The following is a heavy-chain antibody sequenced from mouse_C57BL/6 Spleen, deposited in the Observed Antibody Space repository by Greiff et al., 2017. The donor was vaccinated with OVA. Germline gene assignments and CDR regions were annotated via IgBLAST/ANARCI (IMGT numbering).Heavy chain of an antibody. D-gene: IGHD1-1*01. V-gene: IGHV5-12*01. Sequence: EVKLMESGGGLVQPGGSLKLSCAASGFTFSDYYMYWVRQTPEKRLEWVAYISNGGGSTDYPETVKGRFTISRDNAKNTLYLQMSRLKSEDTAMYYCARPYYGSSYWYFDVWGTGTTVTVSS. CDR3: ARPYYGSSYWYFDV. CDR1: GFTFSDYY. J-gene: IGHJ1*03. CDR2: ISNGGGST.